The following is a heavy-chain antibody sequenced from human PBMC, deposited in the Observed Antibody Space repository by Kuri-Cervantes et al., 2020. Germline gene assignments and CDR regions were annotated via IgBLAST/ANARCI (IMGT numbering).Heavy chain of an antibody. CDR2: IYHSGST. CDR3: ASEYYYDSSGYY. J-gene: IGHJ4*02. D-gene: IGHD3-22*01. Sequence: SETLSLTCAVSGGSISSSNWWSWVRQPPGKGLEWIGEIYHSGSTNYNPSLKSRVTISVDKSKNQFSLKLSSVTAADTAVYYCASEYYYDSSGYYLGQGTLVTVSS. CDR1: GGSISSSNW. V-gene: IGHV4-4*02.